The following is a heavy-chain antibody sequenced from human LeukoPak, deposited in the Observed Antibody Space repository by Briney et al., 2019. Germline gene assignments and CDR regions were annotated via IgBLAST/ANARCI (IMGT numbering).Heavy chain of an antibody. V-gene: IGHV5-51*01. CDR2: IYPGDSDT. CDR3: ARPRDSSSQYYFDY. J-gene: IGHJ4*02. D-gene: IGHD6-6*01. Sequence: GESLKISRKGSGYSFTSYWIGLVRQMPGKGLDWMGIIYPGDSDTRYSPSFQGQVTISDDKSISTAYLQWSSLKASDTAMYYCARPRDSSSQYYFDYWGQGTLVTVPS. CDR1: GYSFTSYW.